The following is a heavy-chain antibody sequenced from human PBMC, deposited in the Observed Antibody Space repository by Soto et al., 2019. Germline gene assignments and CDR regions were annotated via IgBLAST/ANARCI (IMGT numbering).Heavy chain of an antibody. V-gene: IGHV4-31*03. CDR2: IYVTGAV. Sequence: SEPLSLPCSVSGAALNSGNYYWSWIRQVPGKGLEWIGHIYVTGAVDYNPSFRDRITISQDTSERQFSLNLRLVTAADTAVYYCARLRIATNNYKWFDPWGQGTLVTVSS. D-gene: IGHD2-21*01. J-gene: IGHJ5*02. CDR1: GAALNSGNYY. CDR3: ARLRIATNNYKWFDP.